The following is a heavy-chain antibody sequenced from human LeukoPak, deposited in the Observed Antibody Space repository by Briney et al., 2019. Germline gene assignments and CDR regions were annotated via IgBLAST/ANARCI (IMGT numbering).Heavy chain of an antibody. J-gene: IGHJ4*02. Sequence: GRSLRLSCAASGFTFDDYAMHWVRQAPGKGLEWVSGISWNSGSIGYADSVKGRFTISRDNAKNSLYLQMNSLRAEDTAVYYCARDPYGLGSYYNYWGQGTLVTVSS. CDR2: ISWNSGSI. D-gene: IGHD3-10*01. CDR3: ARDPYGLGSYYNY. CDR1: GFTFDDYA. V-gene: IGHV3-9*01.